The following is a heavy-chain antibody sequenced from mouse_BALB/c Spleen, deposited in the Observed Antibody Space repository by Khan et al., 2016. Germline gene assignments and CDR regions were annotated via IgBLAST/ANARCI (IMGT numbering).Heavy chain of an antibody. CDR3: GSLHYHAFVDY. J-gene: IGHJ2*01. D-gene: IGHD1-2*01. CDR2: INTDSSTI. CDR1: GIDFSGYW. Sequence: EVKLQESGGGLVQPGGSLKLSCAASGIDFSGYWMNWVRQAPGKGLEWIGEINTDSSTINYKHTLKDKFIISRDNATNTMYLQMSKVISADTSLYYCGSLHYHAFVDYWCQGTTLTVSS. V-gene: IGHV4-1*02.